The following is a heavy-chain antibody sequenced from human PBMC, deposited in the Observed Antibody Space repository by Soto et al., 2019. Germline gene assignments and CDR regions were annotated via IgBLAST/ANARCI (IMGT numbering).Heavy chain of an antibody. Sequence: QVQLVQSGAEVKKPGSSVKVPCKASGGTFSSYTISWVRQAPGQGLECMGRIIPILGIANYAQKFQGRVTITADKSTSTAYMERRSLRSEDTAVYYCARDRNYGSGSGGMDVWGQGTTVTVSS. CDR2: IIPILGIA. D-gene: IGHD3-10*01. CDR3: ARDRNYGSGSGGMDV. V-gene: IGHV1-69*08. J-gene: IGHJ6*02. CDR1: GGTFSSYT.